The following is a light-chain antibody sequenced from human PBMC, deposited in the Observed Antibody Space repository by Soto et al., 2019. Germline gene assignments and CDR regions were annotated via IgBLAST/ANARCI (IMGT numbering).Light chain of an antibody. CDR1: SSDVGGYNY. J-gene: IGLJ2*01. CDR2: DVS. Sequence: QSALTQPASVSGSPGQSITLSCTGTSSDVGGYNYVSWYQQHPGKAPKLMIYDVSNRPSGVSNRFYGSRSGNTASLTISGLQAEYDADYYCSSYTSSSTVVFGGGTKLTVL. V-gene: IGLV2-14*01. CDR3: SSYTSSSTVV.